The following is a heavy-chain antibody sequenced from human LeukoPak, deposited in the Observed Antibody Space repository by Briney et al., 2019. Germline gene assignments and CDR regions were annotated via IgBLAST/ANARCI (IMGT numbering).Heavy chain of an antibody. Sequence: GGSLRLSCAASGFTFSSYGMHWVRQAPGKGLEWVAVIWYDGSNKYYADSVKGRFTISRDNSKNTLYLQMNSLRAEDTAVYYCARDRPLDRYGMDVWGQGTTVTVSS. J-gene: IGHJ6*02. V-gene: IGHV3-33*01. CDR3: ARDRPLDRYGMDV. D-gene: IGHD3-22*01. CDR2: IWYDGSNK. CDR1: GFTFSSYG.